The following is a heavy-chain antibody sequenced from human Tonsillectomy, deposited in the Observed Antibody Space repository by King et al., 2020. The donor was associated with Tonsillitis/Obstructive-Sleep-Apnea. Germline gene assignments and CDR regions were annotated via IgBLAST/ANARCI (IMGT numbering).Heavy chain of an antibody. V-gene: IGHV4-31*03. CDR1: GGSISSGGYY. CDR2: IYYSGST. CDR3: ARDRCSGGSCYPDY. J-gene: IGHJ4*02. Sequence: VQLQESGPGLVKPSQTLSLTCTVSGGSISSGGYYWSWIRQHPGKGLEWIGYIYYSGSTYYNPSLKSRVTISVDTAKNQFSLKLSSVTAADTAVYYCARDRCSGGSCYPDYWGQGTLVTVSS. D-gene: IGHD2-15*01.